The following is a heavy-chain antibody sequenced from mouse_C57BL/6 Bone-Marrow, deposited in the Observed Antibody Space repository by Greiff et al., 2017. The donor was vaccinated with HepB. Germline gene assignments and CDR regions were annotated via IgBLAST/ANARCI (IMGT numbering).Heavy chain of an antibody. Sequence: QVQLQQPGAELVRPGTSVKLSCKASGYTFTSYWMHWVKQRPGQGLEWIGVIDPSDSYTNYNQKFKGKATLTVDTSSSTAYMQLSSLTSEDSAVYYCARRGQLRNYAMDYWGQGTSVTVSS. V-gene: IGHV1-59*01. CDR1: GYTFTSYW. CDR2: IDPSDSYT. CDR3: ARRGQLRNYAMDY. J-gene: IGHJ4*01. D-gene: IGHD3-2*02.